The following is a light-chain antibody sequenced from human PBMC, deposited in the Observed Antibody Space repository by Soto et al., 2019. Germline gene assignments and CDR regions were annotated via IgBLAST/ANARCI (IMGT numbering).Light chain of an antibody. J-gene: IGLJ3*02. CDR3: QTWGTGIRV. V-gene: IGLV4-69*01. CDR2: VNSDGSH. Sequence: QPVLTQSPSASASLGASVKITCTLSSEHRNFAIAWHQQQPEKGPRYLMKVNSDGSHNKADGIPDRFSGSSSGAERYLTISSLQSEDEADYYCQTWGTGIRVFGGGTKLTVL. CDR1: SEHRNFA.